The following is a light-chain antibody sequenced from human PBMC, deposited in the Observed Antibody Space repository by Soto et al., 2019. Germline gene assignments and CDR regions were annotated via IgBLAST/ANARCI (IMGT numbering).Light chain of an antibody. CDR3: AAWDDSLSGPL. V-gene: IGLV1-47*01. J-gene: IGLJ2*01. CDR2: SND. Sequence: QSVLTQSPSVSGTPGQRVTISCSGTSSNIGTNYVYWYQQLPGTAPKVLIYSNDKRPSGVPDRFSGSKSGTSASLAISGLRSEDEADYYCAAWDDSLSGPLFGGGTKLTVL. CDR1: SSNIGTNY.